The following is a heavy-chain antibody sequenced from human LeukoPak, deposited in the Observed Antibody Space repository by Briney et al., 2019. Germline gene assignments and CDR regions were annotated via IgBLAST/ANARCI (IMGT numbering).Heavy chain of an antibody. Sequence: QAGGSLRLSCAAPGFTFSTYNMNWVRQAPGKGLEWISYIRSSSSTIYYADSVKGRFTISRDNAKNSLYLQMNSLRDEDTAVYYCARDPPIVGATGGTFDYWGQGTLVTVSS. CDR2: IRSSSSTI. CDR3: ARDPPIVGATGGTFDY. D-gene: IGHD1-26*01. J-gene: IGHJ4*02. V-gene: IGHV3-48*02. CDR1: GFTFSTYN.